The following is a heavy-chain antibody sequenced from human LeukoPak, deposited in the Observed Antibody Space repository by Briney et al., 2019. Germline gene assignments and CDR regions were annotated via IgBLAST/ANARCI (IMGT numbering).Heavy chain of an antibody. Sequence: SETLSLTCAVYGGSFSTYYWNWIRQSPGKGLEGIGEINHSGSTNCNPSLKSRVTVSVDTSMNHFSLKLSSVTAADTAVYYCAYTISNQWLLRAYWGQGTLVTVSS. CDR1: GGSFSTYY. CDR2: INHSGST. J-gene: IGHJ4*02. D-gene: IGHD3-9*01. CDR3: AYTISNQWLLRAY. V-gene: IGHV4-34*01.